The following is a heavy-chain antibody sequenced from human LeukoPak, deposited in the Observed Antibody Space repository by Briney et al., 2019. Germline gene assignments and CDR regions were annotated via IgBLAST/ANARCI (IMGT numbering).Heavy chain of an antibody. V-gene: IGHV3-23*01. J-gene: IGHJ4*02. Sequence: GGSLRHSCAASGFTFSSYAMSWVRQAPGKGLEWVSAISGSGGSTYYADSVKGRFTISRDNSKNTLYLQMNSLRAEDTAVYYCAKDHTPYSSSSDFDYWGQGTLVTVSS. CDR3: AKDHTPYSSSSDFDY. D-gene: IGHD6-6*01. CDR2: ISGSGGST. CDR1: GFTFSSYA.